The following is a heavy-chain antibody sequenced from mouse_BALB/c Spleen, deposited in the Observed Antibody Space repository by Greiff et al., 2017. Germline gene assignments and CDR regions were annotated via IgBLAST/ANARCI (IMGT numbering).Heavy chain of an antibody. CDR2: IDPANGNT. Sequence: EVKLMESGAELVKPGASVKLSCTASGFNIKDTYMHWVKQRPEQGLEWIGRIDPANGNTKYDPKFQGKATITADTSSNTAYLQLSSLTSEDTAVYYCASRDYWGQGTTLTVSS. CDR1: GFNIKDTY. V-gene: IGHV14-3*02. CDR3: ASRDY. J-gene: IGHJ2*01.